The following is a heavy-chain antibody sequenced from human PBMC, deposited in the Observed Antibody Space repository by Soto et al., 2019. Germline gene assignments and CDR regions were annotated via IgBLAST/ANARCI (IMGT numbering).Heavy chain of an antibody. CDR3: ARDIWWEPGVDASHI. CDR1: GFNFNFFA. D-gene: IGHD1-26*01. Sequence: QVQLVESGGGVVQPGRSLRLSCAASGFNFNFFAMHWVRQAPGKGLEWVAAVSKDGSNTYYADSVKGRFTISRDNPKNTLYLQMNSLRVEDTAVYYCARDIWWEPGVDASHIWGQGTMVTVS. V-gene: IGHV3-30-3*01. CDR2: VSKDGSNT. J-gene: IGHJ3*02.